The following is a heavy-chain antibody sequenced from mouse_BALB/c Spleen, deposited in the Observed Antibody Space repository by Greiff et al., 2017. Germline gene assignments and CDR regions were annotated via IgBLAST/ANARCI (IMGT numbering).Heavy chain of an antibody. CDR1: GFTFSSYA. J-gene: IGHJ1*01. CDR3: ARKYGKGGYFDV. V-gene: IGHV5-6-5*01. CDR2: ISSGGST. Sequence: EVKLVESGGGLVKPGGSLKLSCAASGFTFSSYAMSWVRQTPEKRLEWVASISSGGSTYYPDSVKGRFTISRDNARNILYLQMSSLRSEDTAMYYCARKYGKGGYFDVWGAGTTVTVSS. D-gene: IGHD2-10*02.